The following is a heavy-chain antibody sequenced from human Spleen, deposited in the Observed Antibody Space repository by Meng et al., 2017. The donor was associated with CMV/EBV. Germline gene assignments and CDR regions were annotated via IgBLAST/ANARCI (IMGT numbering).Heavy chain of an antibody. J-gene: IGHJ4*02. CDR1: GGTSSSSSYY. Sequence: AGGTSSSSSYYGGWIRQPPGKGLEWIGSLFYSGRTYYNPSLKSRVTISVDASENQFSLKLGSVTAADAAVYYCARQGGNVVVTHFDYWGQGILVTVSS. CDR3: ARQGGNVVVTHFDY. CDR2: LFYSGRT. D-gene: IGHD2-21*02. V-gene: IGHV4-39*01.